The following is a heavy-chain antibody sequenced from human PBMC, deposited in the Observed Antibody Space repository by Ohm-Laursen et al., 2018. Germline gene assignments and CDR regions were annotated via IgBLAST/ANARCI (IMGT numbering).Heavy chain of an antibody. CDR2: ISGSGGST. CDR3: ARGWGWFDP. D-gene: IGHD3-16*01. CDR1: GFTFSSYA. Sequence: SLRLSCAASGFTFSSYAMSWVRQAPGKGLEWVSAISGSGGSTCYADSVKGRFTISRDNSKNTLDLQMKSLRVEDTAMYYCARGWGWFDPWGQGTLVTVSS. J-gene: IGHJ5*02. V-gene: IGHV3-23*01.